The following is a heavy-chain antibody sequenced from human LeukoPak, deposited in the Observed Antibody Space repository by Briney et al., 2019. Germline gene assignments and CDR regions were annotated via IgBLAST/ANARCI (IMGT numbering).Heavy chain of an antibody. D-gene: IGHD1-1*01. V-gene: IGHV1-69*13. J-gene: IGHJ6*04. CDR1: GGTFSSYA. Sequence: ASVKVSCKASGGTFSSYAISWVRQAPGQGLEWMGGIIPIFGTANYAQKFQGRVTITADESTSPAYMELSSLRSEDTAVYYCASVVRSGTTNYYYYGMDVWGKGATVTVSS. CDR2: IIPIFGTA. CDR3: ASVVRSGTTNYYYYGMDV.